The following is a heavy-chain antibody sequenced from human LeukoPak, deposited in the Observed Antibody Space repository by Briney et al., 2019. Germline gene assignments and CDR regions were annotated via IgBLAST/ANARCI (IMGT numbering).Heavy chain of an antibody. D-gene: IGHD3-9*01. J-gene: IGHJ3*02. Sequence: KPSETLSLTCTVSGGSVSSAGYHWSWIRQPPGKGLEFIGYIHYSGSTNYNPSLKSRVTISVDTSKNQFSLKLSSVTAADTAVYYCARGSTLYYDILTGYYTPGPFDIWGQGTMFTVSS. CDR2: IHYSGST. V-gene: IGHV4-61*08. CDR1: GGSVSSAGYH. CDR3: ARGSTLYYDILTGYYTPGPFDI.